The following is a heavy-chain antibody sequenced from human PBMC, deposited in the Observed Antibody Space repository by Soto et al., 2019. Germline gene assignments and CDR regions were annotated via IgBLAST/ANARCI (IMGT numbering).Heavy chain of an antibody. CDR1: GGSISSYY. J-gene: IGHJ5*02. CDR2: IYYSGST. V-gene: IGHV4-59*01. D-gene: IGHD3-22*01. Sequence: SETLSLTCTVSGGSISSYYWSWIRQPPGKGLEWIGYIYYSGSTNYNPSLKSRVTISVDTSKNQFSLKLSSVTAADTAVYYCARERGYYDSLGPWGQGTLVTVS. CDR3: ARERGYYDSLGP.